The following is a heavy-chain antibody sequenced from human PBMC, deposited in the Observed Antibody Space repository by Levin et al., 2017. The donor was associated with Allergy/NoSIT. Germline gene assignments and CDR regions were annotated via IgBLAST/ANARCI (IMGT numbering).Heavy chain of an antibody. CDR3: AQIGGQLYAFDI. CDR2: ISGSGGST. J-gene: IGHJ3*02. D-gene: IGHD1-1*01. Sequence: SGGSLRLSCAASGFTFSNYAMSWVRQAPGKGLEWVSAISGSGGSTYYADSVKGRFTISRDNSKNTLYLQMNSLRADDAAVYYCAQIGGQLYAFDIWGQGTMVTVSS. V-gene: IGHV3-23*01. CDR1: GFTFSNYA.